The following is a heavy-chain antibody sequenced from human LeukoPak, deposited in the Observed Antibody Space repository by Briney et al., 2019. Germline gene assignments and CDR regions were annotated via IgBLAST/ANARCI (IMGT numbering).Heavy chain of an antibody. J-gene: IGHJ4*02. CDR1: GGSFSGYY. V-gene: IGHV4-34*01. Sequence: PSETLSLTCAVYGGSFSGYYWSWIRQPLGKGLEWIGEINHSGSTNYNPSLKSRVTISVDTSKNQFSLKLSSVTAADTAVYYCARGRGSGWQYYFDYWGQGTLVTVSS. CDR2: INHSGST. D-gene: IGHD6-19*01. CDR3: ARGRGSGWQYYFDY.